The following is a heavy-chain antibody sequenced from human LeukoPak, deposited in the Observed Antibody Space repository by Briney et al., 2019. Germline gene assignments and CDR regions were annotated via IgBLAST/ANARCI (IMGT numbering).Heavy chain of an antibody. J-gene: IGHJ4*02. CDR1: GFTFSSYA. CDR3: AKGTGDTAYYFDF. V-gene: IGHV3-23*01. D-gene: IGHD7-27*01. Sequence: GGSLRLSCTTSGFTFSSYALSWVRQAPGKGLEWVSGIRVSGSTYYPDSVTGRFTISRDKSENTLYLQMSGLRAEDTAIYYCAKGTGDTAYYFDFWGQGVLVTVSS. CDR2: IRVSGST.